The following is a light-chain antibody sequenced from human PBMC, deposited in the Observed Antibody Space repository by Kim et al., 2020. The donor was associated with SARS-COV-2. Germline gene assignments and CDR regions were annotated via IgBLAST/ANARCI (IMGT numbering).Light chain of an antibody. CDR2: DAS. CDR3: QQYDNLPYT. J-gene: IGKJ2*01. Sequence: DIEMTQSPSSLSASVGDRVIITCQASQDIRNYLNWFQQKPGKAPKLLIYDASNLETGVPSRFSGSASGTDFTFTISSLQPEDIATYYCQQYDNLPYTFGQGTKVDIK. V-gene: IGKV1-33*01. CDR1: QDIRNY.